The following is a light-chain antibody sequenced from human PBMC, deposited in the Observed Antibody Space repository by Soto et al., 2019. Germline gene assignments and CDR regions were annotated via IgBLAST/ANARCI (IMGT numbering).Light chain of an antibody. Sequence: QSALTQPASVSGSPGQSITISCAGTSTDVGGYNYVSWYQQHPGKAPKLLIYEVINRPSGISNRFSGSKSDNTASLTISGLQADDEADYYCSSYRNTDPLVFGGGTKLTVL. J-gene: IGLJ2*01. CDR3: SSYRNTDPLV. CDR2: EVI. CDR1: STDVGGYNY. V-gene: IGLV2-14*01.